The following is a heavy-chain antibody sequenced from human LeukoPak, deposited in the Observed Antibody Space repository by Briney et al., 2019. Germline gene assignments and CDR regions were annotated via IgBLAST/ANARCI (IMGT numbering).Heavy chain of an antibody. J-gene: IGHJ4*02. Sequence: GGSLRLSCAASGFTFDDYAMHWVRQAPGKGLEWVSGISWNSGSIGYADSVKGRFTISRDNAKNSLYLQMNSLRAEDTAVYYCARDLLGTATGTPDYWGQGTLVTVSS. CDR3: ARDLLGTATGTPDY. V-gene: IGHV3-9*01. CDR1: GFTFDDYA. CDR2: ISWNSGSI. D-gene: IGHD6-13*01.